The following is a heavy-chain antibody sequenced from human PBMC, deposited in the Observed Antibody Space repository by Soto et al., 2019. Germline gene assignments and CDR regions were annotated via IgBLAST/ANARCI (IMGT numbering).Heavy chain of an antibody. J-gene: IGHJ4*02. CDR2: ITSSGGTT. D-gene: IGHD3-22*01. V-gene: IGHV3-23*01. CDR1: GFTFSTYA. Sequence: GGSLRLSCAASGFTFSTYAMSWVRQAPGKGLEWVSSITSSGGTTYYADSVKGRFTISRDNSKNTLYLQVSSLRAEDTAIYHCAKDRPNYYESLVGYHRTGGDFWGKGTQVSVST. CDR3: AKDRPNYYESLVGYHRTGGDF.